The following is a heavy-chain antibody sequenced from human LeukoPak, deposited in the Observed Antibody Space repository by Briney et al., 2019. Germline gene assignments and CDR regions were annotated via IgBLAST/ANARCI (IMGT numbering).Heavy chain of an antibody. D-gene: IGHD1-14*01. V-gene: IGHV4-4*07. CDR1: GGSFSNYY. Sequence: SSETLSLTCTVSGGSFSNYYWSWIRQPAGKGLEWIGRIYTSGSTNYNPSVKSRVTMSVDTSNNQFSLKLTSVTAADTAVYYCARQPPQYYGLDVWGQGTTVTVSS. CDR3: ARQPPQYYGLDV. J-gene: IGHJ6*02. CDR2: IYTSGST.